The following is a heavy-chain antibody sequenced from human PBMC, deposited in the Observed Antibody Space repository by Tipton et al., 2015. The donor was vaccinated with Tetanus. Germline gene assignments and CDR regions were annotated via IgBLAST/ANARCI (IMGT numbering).Heavy chain of an antibody. CDR2: IGDTEFVT. J-gene: IGHJ4*02. CDR3: ARVVGAAAGTKVDY. CDR1: GFTFSTYP. D-gene: IGHD6-13*01. Sequence: SLRLSCEASGFTFSTYPMHWVRQAPGKGLEWVSAIGDTEFVTYYADSLKGRFTISRDNSKNTLSLQMISLRAEDTAMYYCARVVGAAAGTKVDYWGQGTLVTVSS. V-gene: IGHV3-23*01.